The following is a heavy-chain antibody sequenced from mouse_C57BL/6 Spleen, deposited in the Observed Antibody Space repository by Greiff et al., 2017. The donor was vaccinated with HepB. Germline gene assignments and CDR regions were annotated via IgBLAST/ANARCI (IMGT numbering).Heavy chain of an antibody. Sequence: QVQLQQPGAELVKPGASVKLSCKASGYTFTSYWMQWVKQRPGQGLEWIGEIDPSDSCTNYNQKFKGKATLTVDTSSSTAYMQLSSLTSEDSAVYYCARWDYGSSYDYAMDYWGQGTSVTVSS. D-gene: IGHD1-1*01. CDR2: IDPSDSCT. J-gene: IGHJ4*01. V-gene: IGHV1-50*01. CDR1: GYTFTSYW. CDR3: ARWDYGSSYDYAMDY.